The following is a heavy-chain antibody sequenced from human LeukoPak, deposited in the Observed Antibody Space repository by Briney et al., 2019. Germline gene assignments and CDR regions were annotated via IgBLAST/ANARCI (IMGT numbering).Heavy chain of an antibody. Sequence: GGSLRLSCAASGFTFSSYGMHWVRQAPGKGLEWVAFIRYDGSNKYYADSVKGRFTTSRDNSKNTLYLQMNSLRAEDTAVYYCAKDRVAAAGTIDYWGQGTLVTVSS. D-gene: IGHD6-13*01. V-gene: IGHV3-30*02. CDR2: IRYDGSNK. CDR1: GFTFSSYG. CDR3: AKDRVAAAGTIDY. J-gene: IGHJ4*02.